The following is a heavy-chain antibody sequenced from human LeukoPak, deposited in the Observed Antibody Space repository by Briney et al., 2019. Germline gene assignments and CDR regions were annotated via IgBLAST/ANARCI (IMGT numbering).Heavy chain of an antibody. CDR2: IWNDGSNK. Sequence: GRSLRLSCAASGFTFKSYGMHWVRQAPGKGLQGVAVIWNDGSNKYYADSVKGRFTISRDNSKNTLYLQMNSLRAEDTAVFYLANDGEDAGTAYFDHWGQGTLVTVSS. J-gene: IGHJ4*02. CDR3: ANDGEDAGTAYFDH. CDR1: GFTFKSYG. V-gene: IGHV3-33*03. D-gene: IGHD2-8*02.